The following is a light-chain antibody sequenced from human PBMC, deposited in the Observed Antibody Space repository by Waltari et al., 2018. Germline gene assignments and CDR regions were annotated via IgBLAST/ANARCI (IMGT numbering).Light chain of an antibody. CDR2: WAS. CDR1: QSILYNSNDKNY. CDR3: QQYYSRRT. J-gene: IGKJ1*01. V-gene: IGKV4-1*01. Sequence: IVMNQSPDSLAVSLGERATINCKSSQSILYNSNDKNYLAWYQQKPGQPPKLLIYWASTRESGVPDRFSGSGSGTDFTLTISSLQAEDVAVYYCQQYYSRRTFGQGTKVEI.